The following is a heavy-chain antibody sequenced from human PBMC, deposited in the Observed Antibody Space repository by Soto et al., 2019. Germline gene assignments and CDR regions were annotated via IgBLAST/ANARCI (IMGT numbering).Heavy chain of an antibody. CDR1: GGSISSGGYS. CDR2: IYHSGST. J-gene: IGHJ4*02. CDR3: ARNDYGDYGPYFDY. Sequence: SETLSLTCAVSGGSISSGGYSWSWIRQPPGRGLEWIGYIYHSGSTYYNPSLKSRVTISVDRSKNQFSLKLSSVTAADTAVYYCARNDYGDYGPYFDYWGQGTLVTVSS. V-gene: IGHV4-30-2*01. D-gene: IGHD4-17*01.